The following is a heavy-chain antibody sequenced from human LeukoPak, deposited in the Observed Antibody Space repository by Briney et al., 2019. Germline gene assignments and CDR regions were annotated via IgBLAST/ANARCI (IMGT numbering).Heavy chain of an antibody. Sequence: GGSLRLSCAASGFTFSSYGMHWVRQAPGKGLEWVSSISGGSTYYADSRKGRFNTSRDNSKNTLYLQMNSLRAEDTAVYELAHGWLDPWGQGTLVTVSS. CDR2: ISGGST. D-gene: IGHD6-13*01. V-gene: IGHV3-38-3*01. J-gene: IGHJ5*02. CDR3: AHGWLDP. CDR1: GFTFSSYG.